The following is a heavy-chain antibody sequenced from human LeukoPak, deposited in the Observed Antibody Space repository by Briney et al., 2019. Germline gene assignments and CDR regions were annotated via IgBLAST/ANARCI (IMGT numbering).Heavy chain of an antibody. CDR3: ARADILSGPHRAFDI. CDR1: GFTVSSNY. D-gene: IGHD1-14*01. V-gene: IGHV3-66*01. J-gene: IGHJ3*02. CDR2: IYSGGST. Sequence: GGSLRLSCAASGFTVSSNYMSWVRQAPGKGLEWVSVIYSGGSTYYADSVKGRFTISRDNSKNTLYLQMNSLRAEDTAVYYCARADILSGPHRAFDIWGQGTMVTVSS.